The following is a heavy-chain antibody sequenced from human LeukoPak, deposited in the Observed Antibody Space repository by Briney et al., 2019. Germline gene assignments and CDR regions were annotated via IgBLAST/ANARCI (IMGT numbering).Heavy chain of an antibody. CDR2: INHSGST. CDR3: ARDPTAVAGTPGDYGMDV. D-gene: IGHD6-19*01. Sequence: PSETLSLTCAVYGGSFSGYYWSWIRQPPGKGLEGIGEINHSGSTNYNPSLKSRVTISVDASKNQFSLKLSSVTAADTAVYYCARDPTAVAGTPGDYGMDVWGQGTTVTVSS. J-gene: IGHJ6*02. CDR1: GGSFSGYY. V-gene: IGHV4-34*01.